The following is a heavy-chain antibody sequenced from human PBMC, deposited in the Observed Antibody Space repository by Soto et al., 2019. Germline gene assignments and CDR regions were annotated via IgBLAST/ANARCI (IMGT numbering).Heavy chain of an antibody. Sequence: QVQLIQSEAEVKKPGSSVRVSCTASGGIFGSHGFSWVRQAPGQRLEWVGGFIPIFRTLTYTEKFQARVRIPANESTNTVYLDLSSLTSEDTAVYYCVRDRRIYYSDPHYEFVASDYEVWGQGTMVSVSS. CDR2: FIPIFRTL. CDR3: VRDRRIYYSDPHYEFVASDYEV. J-gene: IGHJ3*01. D-gene: IGHD3-22*01. V-gene: IGHV1-69*01. CDR1: GGIFGSHG.